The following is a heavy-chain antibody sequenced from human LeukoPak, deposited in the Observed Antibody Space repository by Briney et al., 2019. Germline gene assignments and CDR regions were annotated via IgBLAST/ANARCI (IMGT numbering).Heavy chain of an antibody. CDR3: ARSKRGYPYYFEY. J-gene: IGHJ4*02. D-gene: IGHD1-1*01. Sequence: GGSLRLSCAASGFSFSDCYMNWIRQAPGKGLEWVSYISSSSGYTNYADSVKGQFTISRDNAKNSLYLQMDSLRAEDTAVYYCARSKRGYPYYFEYWGQGTLVTVSS. CDR1: GFSFSDCY. CDR2: ISSSSGYT. V-gene: IGHV3-11*03.